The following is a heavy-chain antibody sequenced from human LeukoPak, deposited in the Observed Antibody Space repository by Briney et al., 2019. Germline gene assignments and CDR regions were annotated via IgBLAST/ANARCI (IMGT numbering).Heavy chain of an antibody. J-gene: IGHJ4*02. CDR3: ARDLGSSGYYKYQDEAIDY. Sequence: PGGSLRLSCAASGFTFSSYSMNWVRRAPGKGLEWASYISSSSSTIYYADSVKGRFTISRDNAKNSLYLQMNSLRDEDTAVYHCARDLGSSGYYKYQDEAIDYWGQGTLVTVSS. CDR1: GFTFSSYS. CDR2: ISSSSSTI. V-gene: IGHV3-48*02. D-gene: IGHD3-22*01.